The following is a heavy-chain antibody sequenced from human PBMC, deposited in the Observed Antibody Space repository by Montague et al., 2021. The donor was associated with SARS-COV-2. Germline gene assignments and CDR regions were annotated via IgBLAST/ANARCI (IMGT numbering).Heavy chain of an antibody. CDR1: GFTFSSYS. J-gene: IGHJ4*02. Sequence: SLRLSFAASGFTFSSYSMNWVRQAPGKGLEWVSYISSSSSTIYYADSVKGRFTISRDNAKTSLYLQMNSLRAEDTAVYYCARDLRWGYYDILTGYYRPLDYWGQGTLVTVSS. V-gene: IGHV3-48*04. D-gene: IGHD3-9*01. CDR2: ISSSSSTI. CDR3: ARDLRWGYYDILTGYYRPLDY.